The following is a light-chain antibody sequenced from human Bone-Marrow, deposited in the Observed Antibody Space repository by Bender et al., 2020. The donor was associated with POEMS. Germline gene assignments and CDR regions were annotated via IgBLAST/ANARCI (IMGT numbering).Light chain of an antibody. V-gene: IGLV2-14*02. CDR2: DVS. CDR3: SSYTSDSVLVL. CDR1: DSDLGSSSL. J-gene: IGLJ2*01. Sequence: QSALAQPASVSGSPGQSITISCTGVDSDLGSSSLVSWYQQHPGKAPKLMIYDVSNRPSGVSNRFSGSRSGNTASLTISGLQAEDEADYYCSSYTSDSVLVLFGGGTKLTVL.